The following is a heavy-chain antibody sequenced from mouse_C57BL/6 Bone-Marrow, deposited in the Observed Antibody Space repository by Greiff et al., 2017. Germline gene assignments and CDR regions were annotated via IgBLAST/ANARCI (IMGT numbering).Heavy chain of an antibody. Sequence: QVQLKESGAELAKPGASVQLSCKASGYTFTSYWMHWVKERPGQGLEWIGYVNPSSGYTKYNQKFKDKATLTADKSSSTAYMQLSSLTYEDSAVYYCARYYDPAMDYWGQGTSVTVSS. CDR3: ARYYDPAMDY. CDR1: GYTFTSYW. D-gene: IGHD2-4*01. J-gene: IGHJ4*01. V-gene: IGHV1-7*01. CDR2: VNPSSGYT.